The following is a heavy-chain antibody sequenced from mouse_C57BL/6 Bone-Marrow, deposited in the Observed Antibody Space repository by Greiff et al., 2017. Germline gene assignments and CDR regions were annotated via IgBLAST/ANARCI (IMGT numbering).Heavy chain of an antibody. CDR3: ARRTVAFPDYAMDY. D-gene: IGHD1-1*01. Sequence: VQLQQSGAELVKPGASVQLSCTASGFNIKDYYMHWVKQRTEQGLEWIGRIDPEDGETKYAPKFQGKAPITADTSSNTAYLQLSSLTSEYTAVYYCARRTVAFPDYAMDYWGQGTSVTVSS. CDR2: IDPEDGET. J-gene: IGHJ4*01. V-gene: IGHV14-2*01. CDR1: GFNIKDYY.